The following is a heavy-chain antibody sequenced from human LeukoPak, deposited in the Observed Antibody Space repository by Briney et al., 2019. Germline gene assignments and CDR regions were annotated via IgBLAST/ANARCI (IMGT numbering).Heavy chain of an antibody. CDR1: GFTFSSYS. V-gene: IGHV3-48*02. J-gene: IGHJ4*02. CDR2: ISSSSSTI. D-gene: IGHD3-22*01. Sequence: GGSLRLSCAASGFTFSSYSMNWVRQAPGKGLEWVSYISSSSSTIYYADSVKGRFTISRDDAKNSLYLQMNSLRDEDTAVYYCARGNYYDSSGYKTGRGQGTLVTVSS. CDR3: ARGNYYDSSGYKTG.